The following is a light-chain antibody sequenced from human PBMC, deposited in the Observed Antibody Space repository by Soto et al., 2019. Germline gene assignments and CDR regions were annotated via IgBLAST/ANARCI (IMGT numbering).Light chain of an antibody. Sequence: EIVLTQSPATLSLSPGERATLSCRASQSVISYLAWYQQKPGQAPRLLIYDASNRATGIPARFSGSGSVTDFRLTISSLEPEDFAVFYCQQRSNWPPLLTFGGGTKVEIK. CDR3: QQRSNWPPLLT. V-gene: IGKV3-11*01. CDR2: DAS. J-gene: IGKJ4*01. CDR1: QSVISY.